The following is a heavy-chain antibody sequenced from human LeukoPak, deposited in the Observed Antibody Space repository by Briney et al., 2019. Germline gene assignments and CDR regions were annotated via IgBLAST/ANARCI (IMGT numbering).Heavy chain of an antibody. CDR2: ITTTSSYI. CDR1: GFTFSTYS. V-gene: IGHV3-21*06. J-gene: IGHJ6*02. CDR3: ARDARRVVAAAIPYGMDV. D-gene: IGHD2-2*02. Sequence: GGSLRLSCVASGFTFSTYSMNWVRQAPGKGLEWVSSITTTSSYIHYADSVKGRFTIFRDNAKNLLYLQMNSLRVEDTAVYYCARDARRVVAAAIPYGMDVWGQGTTVTVSS.